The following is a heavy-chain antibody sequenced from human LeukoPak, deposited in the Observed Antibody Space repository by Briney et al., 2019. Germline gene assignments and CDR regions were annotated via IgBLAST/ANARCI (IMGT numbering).Heavy chain of an antibody. CDR3: ARSRRLGDLSLNY. D-gene: IGHD3-16*02. J-gene: IGHJ4*02. CDR1: GGSIISYY. V-gene: IGHV4-59*06. CDR2: IYYSGST. Sequence: SETLSLTCSVSGGSIISYYWSWIRQHPGKGLEWIGYIYYSGSTYYNPSLKSRVTISVDTSKNQFSLKLSSVTAADTAVYYCARSRRLGDLSLNYWGQGTLVTVSS.